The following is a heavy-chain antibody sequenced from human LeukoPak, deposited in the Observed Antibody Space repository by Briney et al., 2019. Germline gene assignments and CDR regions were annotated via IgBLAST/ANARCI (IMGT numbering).Heavy chain of an antibody. V-gene: IGHV3-30*18. D-gene: IGHD3-22*01. CDR1: GFTFSSYG. CDR2: ISYDGSNK. J-gene: IGHJ5*02. Sequence: GRSLRLSCAASGFTFSSYGMHWVRQAPGKGPEWVAVISYDGSNKYYADSVKGRFTISRDNSKNTLSLQMNSLRVVDTAMYYCAKEGSGYYRWGQGTLVTVSS. CDR3: AKEGSGYYR.